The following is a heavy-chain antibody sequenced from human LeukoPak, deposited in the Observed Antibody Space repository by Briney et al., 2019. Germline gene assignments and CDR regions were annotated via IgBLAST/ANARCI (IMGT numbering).Heavy chain of an antibody. CDR2: INPNSGGT. J-gene: IGHJ4*02. V-gene: IGHV1-2*02. D-gene: IGHD6-19*01. CDR1: GYTFTGYY. Sequence: ASVKVSCKASGYTFTGYYMHWVRQAPGQGLEWMGWINPNSGGTNYAQKLQGRVTMTRDTSTSTVYMELRSLRSNDTAVYYCARERSSGWYYELDYWGQGTLVTVSS. CDR3: ARERSSGWYYELDY.